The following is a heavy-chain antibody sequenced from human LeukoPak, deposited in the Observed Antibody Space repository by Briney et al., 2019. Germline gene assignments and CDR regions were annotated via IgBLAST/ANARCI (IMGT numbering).Heavy chain of an antibody. CDR2: INHSGST. V-gene: IGHV4-34*01. CDR3: ARKAGYCSSTSCSHYWYFDL. J-gene: IGHJ2*01. D-gene: IGHD2-2*01. CDR1: GGSFSGYY. Sequence: SETLSLTCAVYGGSFSGYYWSWIRQPPGKGLDWIGEINHSGSTNYNPSLKSRVTISVDTSKNQFSLKLSPVTAADTAVYYCARKAGYCSSTSCSHYWYFDLWGRGTLVTVSS.